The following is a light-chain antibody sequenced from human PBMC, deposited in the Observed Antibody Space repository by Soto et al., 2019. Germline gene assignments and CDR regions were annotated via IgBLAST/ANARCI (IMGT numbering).Light chain of an antibody. Sequence: DIQMTHSPSSLSASVGDRVTITYRASQSISSHLNWYQQKAGKAPKLLISGASSLESGVPSRFSGSGSGTDFTLTISSLQPEDFATYYCQQSYTTPRTFGQGTKVDI. CDR2: GAS. CDR3: QQSYTTPRT. V-gene: IGKV1-39*01. J-gene: IGKJ1*01. CDR1: QSISSH.